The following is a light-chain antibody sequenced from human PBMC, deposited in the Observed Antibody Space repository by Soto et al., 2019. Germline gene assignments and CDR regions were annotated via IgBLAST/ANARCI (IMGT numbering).Light chain of an antibody. CDR1: QSVSSSY. Sequence: EIVMTQSPATLSVSPGERATLSCRASQSVSSSYLAWYQQKPGQAPRLLIYGASSRATGIPDRFSCSGSGTDFTLTISRLEPEDFAAYYCQQYGSARTFGQGTKV. J-gene: IGKJ1*01. CDR3: QQYGSART. V-gene: IGKV3-20*01. CDR2: GAS.